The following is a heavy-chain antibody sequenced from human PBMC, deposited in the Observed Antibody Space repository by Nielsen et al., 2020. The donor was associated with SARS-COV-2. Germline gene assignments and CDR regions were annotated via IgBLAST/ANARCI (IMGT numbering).Heavy chain of an antibody. CDR1: GFSFRTSW. J-gene: IGHJ5*02. V-gene: IGHV3-7*05. D-gene: IGHD1-1*01. Sequence: GESLKISCAASGFSFRTSWMNWVRQGPGKRLEWVANIHPDGSVKRHVDSVMGRFTISRDNARDSLYLQMNNLGAEDTAIYYCLQGGASWGQGTLVTVSS. CDR2: IHPDGSVK. CDR3: LQGGAS.